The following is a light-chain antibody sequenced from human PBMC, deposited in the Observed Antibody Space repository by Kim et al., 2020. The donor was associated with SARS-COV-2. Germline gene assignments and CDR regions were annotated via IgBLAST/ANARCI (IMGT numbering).Light chain of an antibody. Sequence: GQSVRSSCTGTSSDVGGYNYVSWYQQHPRRAPNLMIYEVSKRPAGVPDRFSGSKSGNTASLTVSGLQAEDEADYYCSSYAGSNNLVFGGGTQLTVL. J-gene: IGLJ2*01. CDR2: EVS. CDR3: SSYAGSNNLV. CDR1: SSDVGGYNY. V-gene: IGLV2-8*01.